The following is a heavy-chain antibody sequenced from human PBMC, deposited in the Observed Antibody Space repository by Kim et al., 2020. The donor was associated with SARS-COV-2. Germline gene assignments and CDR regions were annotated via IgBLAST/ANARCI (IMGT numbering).Heavy chain of an antibody. D-gene: IGHD2-15*01. Sequence: ASVKVSCKASGYTFTSYAMNWVRQAPGQGLEWMGWINTNTGNPTYAQGFTGRFVFSLDTSVSTAYLQISSLKAEDTAVYYCARVWCSGGSCDPTWGFDYWGHGTLVTVSS. J-gene: IGHJ4*01. CDR2: INTNTGNP. V-gene: IGHV7-4-1*02. CDR1: GYTFTSYA. CDR3: ARVWCSGGSCDPTWGFDY.